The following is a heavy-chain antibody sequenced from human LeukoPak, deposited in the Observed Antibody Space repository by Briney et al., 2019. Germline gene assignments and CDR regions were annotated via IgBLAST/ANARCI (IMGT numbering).Heavy chain of an antibody. CDR2: ISYDGSNK. V-gene: IGHV3-30-3*01. D-gene: IGHD6-19*01. CDR1: GFTFSSYA. Sequence: PGRSLRLSCAASGFTFSSYAMHWVRQAPGKGLEWVAVISYDGSNKYYADSVKGRFTISRYNAKNSLYLQMNSLRAKDTAVYYRARAHAWAGTDYWGQGTLVTVSS. J-gene: IGHJ4*02. CDR3: ARAHAWAGTDY.